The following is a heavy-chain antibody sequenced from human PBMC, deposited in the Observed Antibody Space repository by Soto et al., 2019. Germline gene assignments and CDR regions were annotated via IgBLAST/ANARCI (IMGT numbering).Heavy chain of an antibody. CDR1: GFTFSSYS. V-gene: IGHV3-48*02. CDR2: ISSSSSTI. J-gene: IGHJ6*02. CDR3: ARGGSSWYLDYYGMDV. D-gene: IGHD6-13*01. Sequence: GGSLRLSCAASGFTFSSYSMNWVRQAPGKGPEWVSYISSSSSTIYYADSVKGRFTISRDNAKNSLYLQMNSLRDEDTAVYYCARGGSSWYLDYYGMDVWGQGTTVTVSS.